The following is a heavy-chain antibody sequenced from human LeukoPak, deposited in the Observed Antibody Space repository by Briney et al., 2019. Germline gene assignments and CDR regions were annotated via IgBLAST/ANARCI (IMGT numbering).Heavy chain of an antibody. Sequence: SETLSLTCTVSGGSISSYYWSWIRQPPGKGLEWIGYIYYSGSTNYNPSLKSRVTISVDTSKNQFSLKLSSVTAADTAVYYCARTVYYYDSSHFDYWGQGTLVTVSS. D-gene: IGHD3-22*01. CDR1: GGSISSYY. CDR2: IYYSGST. J-gene: IGHJ4*02. CDR3: ARTVYYYDSSHFDY. V-gene: IGHV4-59*01.